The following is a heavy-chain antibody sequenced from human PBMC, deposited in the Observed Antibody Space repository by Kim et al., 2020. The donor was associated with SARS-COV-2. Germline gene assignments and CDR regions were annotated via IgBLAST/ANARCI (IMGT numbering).Heavy chain of an antibody. CDR3: SRGRPRGYYYGYSDY. V-gene: IGHV3-7*01. CDR1: GFNFNTFS. D-gene: IGHD5-18*01. CDR2: IKHDGSAK. J-gene: IGHJ4*01. Sequence: GGSLRLSCAASGFNFNTFSMNWVRQAPGKGLEWVANIKHDGSAKDYLDSVKGRFTISRDNAENSLYLQMNSLRAEDTAMYYCSRGRPRGYYYGYSDYWGLGSLVTVSS.